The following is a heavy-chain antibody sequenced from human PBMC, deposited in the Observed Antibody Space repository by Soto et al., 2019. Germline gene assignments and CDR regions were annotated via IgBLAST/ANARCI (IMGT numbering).Heavy chain of an antibody. Sequence: QVLLVDSGGGVVQPGRSLRLSCAASGFTFSSYAMNWVRQAPGKGLEWVALISYDGSNKYYADSVRGRFTISRDSSTNTLFLQMNSLRAADTAVYYCGRCTSTSCHLGSDYWGQGTLVTVPS. V-gene: IGHV3-30-3*01. CDR1: GFTFSSYA. D-gene: IGHD2-2*01. J-gene: IGHJ4*02. CDR3: GRCTSTSCHLGSDY. CDR2: ISYDGSNK.